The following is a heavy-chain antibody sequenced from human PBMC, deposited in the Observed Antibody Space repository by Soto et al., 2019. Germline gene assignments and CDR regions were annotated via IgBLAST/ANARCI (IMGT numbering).Heavy chain of an antibody. CDR1: GFTFTRYS. V-gene: IGHV3-21*06. J-gene: IGHJ4*02. CDR3: ARESEDLTSNFDY. Sequence: GGSLRLSCAASGFTFTRYSMNWVRQAPGKGLEWVSSISSTTNYIYYGDSMKGRFTISRDNAKNSLYLEMNSLRAEDTAVYYCARESEDLTSNFDYWGQGILVTVSS. CDR2: ISSTTNYI.